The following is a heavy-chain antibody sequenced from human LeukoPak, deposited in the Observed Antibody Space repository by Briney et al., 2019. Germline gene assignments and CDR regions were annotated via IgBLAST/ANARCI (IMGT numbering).Heavy chain of an antibody. V-gene: IGHV1-2*02. CDR2: INPNSGGT. CDR3: ATSSGWKANIDY. CDR1: GYTFTGYY. Sequence: ASVKVSCKASGYTFTGYYMHWVRQAPGQGLEWMGWINPNSGGTNYAQKFQGRVTMTRDTSISTAYMELSRLRPDDTAVFYCATSSGWKANIDYWGQGTLVTAS. D-gene: IGHD6-19*01. J-gene: IGHJ4*02.